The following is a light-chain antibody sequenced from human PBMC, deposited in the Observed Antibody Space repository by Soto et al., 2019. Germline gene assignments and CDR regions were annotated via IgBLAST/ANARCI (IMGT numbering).Light chain of an antibody. CDR2: KAS. CDR3: QQYNDSFPYT. V-gene: IGKV1-5*03. CDR1: PSINTW. J-gene: IGKJ2*01. Sequence: DIQMTQSPSTLSASVGDGVTITCRASPSINTWLAWYQKKPGTARKLLIYKASTLENGVPSRFSGSRSGTEFTLTVSSLQPDDFATYYCQQYNDSFPYTFGQGTKVDIK.